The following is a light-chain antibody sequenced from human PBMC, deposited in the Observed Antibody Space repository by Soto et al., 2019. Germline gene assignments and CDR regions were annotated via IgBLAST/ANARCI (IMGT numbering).Light chain of an antibody. CDR1: QGISSY. V-gene: IGKV1-9*01. CDR2: AAS. J-gene: IGKJ3*01. CDR3: QQFNSYPRT. Sequence: IPLTQSPSSLSASVGDRVTITCRASQGISSYLAWYQQKPGKAPNLLIYAASTLQSGVPSRFSGSGSGTDFTLTISSLQPEDFATYYCQQFNSYPRTFGPGTKVDIK.